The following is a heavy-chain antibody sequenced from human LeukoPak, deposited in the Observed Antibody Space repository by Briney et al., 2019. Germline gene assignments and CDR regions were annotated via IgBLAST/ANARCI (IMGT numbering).Heavy chain of an antibody. CDR1: GFTFSSYG. D-gene: IGHD6-13*01. CDR3: AKGTTRAGRWIEDFDY. V-gene: IGHV3-30*02. Sequence: GGSLRLSCAASGFTFSSYGMHWIRQAPGKGLEWVAFIRFDGTNKYSADSVKGRFTISRDNSKDTLYLQMNSLRAEDTAVYYCAKGTTRAGRWIEDFDYWGQGTLVTVSS. CDR2: IRFDGTNK. J-gene: IGHJ4*02.